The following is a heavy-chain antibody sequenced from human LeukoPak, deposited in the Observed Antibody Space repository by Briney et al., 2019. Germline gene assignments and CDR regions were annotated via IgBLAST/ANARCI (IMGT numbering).Heavy chain of an antibody. CDR2: ISGYNGNT. V-gene: IGHV1-18*01. Sequence: GASVKVSCKASGYPFTNYGTSWVRQAPGQGLEWMGWISGYNGNTNSAQKVQGRVTMTRDTSISTAYMELSRLRSDDTAVYYCAREGRYCTNGVCYTRVFNGMDVWGQGTTVTVSS. CDR3: AREGRYCTNGVCYTRVFNGMDV. D-gene: IGHD2-8*01. J-gene: IGHJ6*02. CDR1: GYPFTNYG.